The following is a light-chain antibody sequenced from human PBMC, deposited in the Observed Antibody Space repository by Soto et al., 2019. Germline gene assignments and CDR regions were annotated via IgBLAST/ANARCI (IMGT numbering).Light chain of an antibody. Sequence: EIVLTQSPGTLSLSPGERATLSCRASQTISNTFFAWYQQRPGQSPRLLIYGASGRAAGIPDRFSGSGSGTDFTLSISRLEPEDFAVYYCQQYGVPPSFGGGTKVDIK. CDR3: QQYGVPPS. CDR1: QTISNTF. CDR2: GAS. V-gene: IGKV3-20*01. J-gene: IGKJ4*01.